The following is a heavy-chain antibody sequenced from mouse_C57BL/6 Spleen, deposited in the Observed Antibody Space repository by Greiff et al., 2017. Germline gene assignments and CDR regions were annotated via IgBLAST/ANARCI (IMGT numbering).Heavy chain of an antibody. CDR1: GYSITSGYD. Sequence: EVKVVESGPGMVKPSQSLSLTCTVTGYSITSGYDWHWIRHFPGNKLEWMGYISYSGSTNYNPSLKSRISITHDTSKNHFFLKLNSVTTEDTATYYCARGEVYDGYFDYWGQGTTLTVSS. CDR3: ARGEVYDGYFDY. CDR2: ISYSGST. J-gene: IGHJ2*01. V-gene: IGHV3-1*01. D-gene: IGHD2-3*01.